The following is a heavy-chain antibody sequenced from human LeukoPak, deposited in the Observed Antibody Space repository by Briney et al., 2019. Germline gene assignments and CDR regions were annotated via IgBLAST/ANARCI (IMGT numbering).Heavy chain of an antibody. CDR1: GGSISSYY. CDR2: IYYSGST. Sequence: SETLSLTCTVSGGSISSYYWSWIRQAPGKGLEWIGYIYYSGSTNYNPSLKSRVTISVDTSKNQFSLKLSSVTAADTAVYYCARDPGAAMMPDYYYYGMDVWGQGTTVTVSS. D-gene: IGHD2-2*01. J-gene: IGHJ6*02. V-gene: IGHV4-59*01. CDR3: ARDPGAAMMPDYYYYGMDV.